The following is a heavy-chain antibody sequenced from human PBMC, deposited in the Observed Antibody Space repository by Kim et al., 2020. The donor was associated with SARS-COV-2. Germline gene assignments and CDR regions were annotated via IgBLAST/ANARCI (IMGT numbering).Heavy chain of an antibody. Sequence: ETLSLTCTVSGGSISSSSYYWGWIRQPPGKGLEWIGSIYYSGSTYYNPSLKSRVTISVDTSKNQFSLKLSSVTAADTAVYYCARHGGYSSSWYIGRWGQGTLVTVSS. CDR2: IYYSGST. CDR1: GGSISSSSYY. CDR3: ARHGGYSSSWYIGR. J-gene: IGHJ4*02. V-gene: IGHV4-39*01. D-gene: IGHD6-13*01.